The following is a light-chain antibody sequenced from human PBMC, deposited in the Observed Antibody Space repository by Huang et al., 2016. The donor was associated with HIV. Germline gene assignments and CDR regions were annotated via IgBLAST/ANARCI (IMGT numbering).Light chain of an antibody. CDR1: QGISSY. Sequence: AIRITQSPSSLSASTGDRVTITCRASQGISSYLAWYQQEPGRAPRRLIYAASTLQSGVPSRFSGSGSGADFTLTSSGLQSEDFATYYCQQYYTYPRTFGQGTKLEIK. J-gene: IGKJ1*01. CDR2: AAS. V-gene: IGKV1-8*01. CDR3: QQYYTYPRT.